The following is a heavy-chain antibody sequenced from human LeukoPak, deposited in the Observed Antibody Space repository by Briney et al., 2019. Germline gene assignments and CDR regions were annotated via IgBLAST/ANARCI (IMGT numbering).Heavy chain of an antibody. J-gene: IGHJ6*02. D-gene: IGHD2-2*01. CDR1: GFTFSSYG. Sequence: GGSLRLSCAASGFTFSSYGMHWVRRAPGKGLEWFSAISGSGGATHYADSVKGRFTISRDNSDNALYLQLNSLGVEDTAVYYCARDPYCSSTSCPPEHYYGMDVWGQGTTVTVSS. CDR2: ISGSGGAT. V-gene: IGHV3-23*01. CDR3: ARDPYCSSTSCPPEHYYGMDV.